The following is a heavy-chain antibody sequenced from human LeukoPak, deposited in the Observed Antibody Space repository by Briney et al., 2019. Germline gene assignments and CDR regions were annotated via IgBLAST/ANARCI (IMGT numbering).Heavy chain of an antibody. Sequence: ASVKVSCKASGYTFAGYYMHWVRQGPGQGLEWMGWINPNSGGTNYAQKLQGRVTMTRDTSISTAYMELSRLRSDDTALYYCARDGNKGIAARGDYWGQGTLVTVSS. V-gene: IGHV1-2*02. CDR2: INPNSGGT. J-gene: IGHJ4*02. CDR3: ARDGNKGIAARGDY. CDR1: GYTFAGYY. D-gene: IGHD6-6*01.